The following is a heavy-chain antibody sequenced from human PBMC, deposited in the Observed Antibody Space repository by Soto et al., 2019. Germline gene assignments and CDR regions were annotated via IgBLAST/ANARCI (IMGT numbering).Heavy chain of an antibody. D-gene: IGHD4-17*01. CDR3: ARVLYGGNSVYFQH. CDR2: IDPSGGSP. CDR1: GYSFTSYY. J-gene: IGHJ1*01. V-gene: IGHV1-46*01. Sequence: QVQLVQSGAEVKRPGASVKVSCKASGYSFTSYYIYWARQAHGQGLEWMGIIDPSGGSPNYAQKFQGRVTMTRDTSTSTVYMELSSLTSADTAVYYCARVLYGGNSVYFQHWGQGTLVTVSS.